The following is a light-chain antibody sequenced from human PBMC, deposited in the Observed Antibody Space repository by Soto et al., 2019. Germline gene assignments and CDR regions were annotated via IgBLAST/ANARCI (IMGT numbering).Light chain of an antibody. CDR1: SSDVGSYNL. Sequence: QSALTQPASVSGSPGQSITISCTGTSSDVGSYNLVSWYQQHPGKAPKLMIFEVSRRPSGVSNRFSGSKSGNTASLTISGLQAEDEADYYCCSYGGSSTPVLFGGGTKVTVL. CDR2: EVS. CDR3: CSYGGSSTPVL. J-gene: IGLJ2*01. V-gene: IGLV2-23*02.